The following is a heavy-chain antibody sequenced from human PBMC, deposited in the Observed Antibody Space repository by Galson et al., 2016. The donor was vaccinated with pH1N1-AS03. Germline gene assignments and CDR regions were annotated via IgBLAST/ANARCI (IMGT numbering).Heavy chain of an antibody. Sequence: SLRLSCAASGFTLSGYGMHWVRQAPGKGPEWVAFIRYDESYRNYADSVKGRFSISRDISKNTLYLQMNSLRVEDTAMFDCVKESPKEAGDYWGRGVMVTVSS. CDR1: GFTLSGYG. CDR2: IRYDESYR. V-gene: IGHV3-30*02. J-gene: IGHJ4*02. CDR3: VKESPKEAGDY.